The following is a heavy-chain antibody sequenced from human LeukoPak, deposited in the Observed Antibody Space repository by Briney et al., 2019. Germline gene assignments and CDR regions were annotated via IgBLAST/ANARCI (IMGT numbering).Heavy chain of an antibody. CDR3: ARDRREDYYGSGTDPLDY. CDR1: GYTFTSYD. Sequence: GASVKVSCKASGYTFTSYDINWVRQATGQGLEWMGWINPNGGVTKSAQKFQGWVTMTRDTSISTAYMELSRLKSDDTAVYFCARDRREDYYGSGTDPLDYWGQGTLVTVSS. D-gene: IGHD3-10*01. V-gene: IGHV1-2*04. CDR2: INPNGGVT. J-gene: IGHJ4*02.